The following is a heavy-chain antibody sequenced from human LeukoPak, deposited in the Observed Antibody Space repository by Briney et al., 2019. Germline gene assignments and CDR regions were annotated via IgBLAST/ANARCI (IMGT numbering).Heavy chain of an antibody. V-gene: IGHV3-53*01. CDR3: ASGKRYSTGWYYFDN. CDR1: GFTVSSNY. J-gene: IGHJ4*02. Sequence: GGSLRLSCAASGFTVSSNYMNWVRQAPGKGLEWVSVIYSGGSTYYAESVKGRFTISRDNSKNTLYLQMNSLRAEDTAVYYCASGKRYSTGWYYFDNWGQGTLVTVSS. CDR2: IYSGGST. D-gene: IGHD6-19*01.